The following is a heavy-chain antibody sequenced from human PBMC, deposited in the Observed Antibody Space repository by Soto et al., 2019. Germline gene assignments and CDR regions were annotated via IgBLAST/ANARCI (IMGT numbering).Heavy chain of an antibody. CDR1: EFTFSSYC. CDR3: ARGEDIVVVVAATLGYYLDD. D-gene: IGHD2-15*01. CDR2: IWYDGSNK. Sequence: RGSLGLSCAASEFTFSSYCMHWVRQAPGKGLEWVAVIWYDGSNKYYADSVKGRFTIPRDNSKNTLSLQMNSLRAEDTAVYYFARGEDIVVVVAATLGYYLDDWGQGTLVTVTS. V-gene: IGHV3-33*01. J-gene: IGHJ4*02.